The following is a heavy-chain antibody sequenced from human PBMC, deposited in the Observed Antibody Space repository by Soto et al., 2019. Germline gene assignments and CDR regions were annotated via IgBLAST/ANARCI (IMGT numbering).Heavy chain of an antibody. D-gene: IGHD1-26*01. CDR2: ISSSGSTI. V-gene: IGHV3-48*03. J-gene: IGHJ5*02. CDR1: GFTFSRYE. CDR3: AKDKLGSTWFDP. Sequence: GGSPRLPCAASGFTFSRYEMNWVRQAPGKGLEWVSYISSSGSTIYYADSVKGRFTISRDNTKNTLYLQMNSLKAEDTAVYYCAKDKLGSTWFDPWGQGTLVTVSS.